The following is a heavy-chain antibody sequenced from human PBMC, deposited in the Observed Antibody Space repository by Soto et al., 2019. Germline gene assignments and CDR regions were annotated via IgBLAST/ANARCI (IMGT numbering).Heavy chain of an antibody. CDR3: VSHVYINPHAKNFDY. D-gene: IGHD3-10*01. Sequence: QLQLQESGPGLVKPSETLSLTCAVSGGSISSSNYYWGWIRQPPGKGLEWIGSMYYSGRNYYSPSLQSRVTISVDTSENQFSLSLSSVAAADTAIYYCVSHVYINPHAKNFDYWGQGTLVTVSS. CDR1: GGSISSSNYY. J-gene: IGHJ4*02. CDR2: MYYSGRN. V-gene: IGHV4-39*01.